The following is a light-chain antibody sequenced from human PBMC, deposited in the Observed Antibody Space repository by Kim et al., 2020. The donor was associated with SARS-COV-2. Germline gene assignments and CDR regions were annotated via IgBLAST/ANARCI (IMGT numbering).Light chain of an antibody. CDR2: ANN. CDR3: QSYDNSLNGWV. CDR1: SSNIGTGYD. Sequence: QRVTISCTGSSSNIGTGYDVHWYRQLPGTAPKLLIYANNNRPSGVPDRVSGSKSGTSASLAITGLQDEDEADYYCQSYDNSLNGWVFGGGTQLTVL. V-gene: IGLV1-40*01. J-gene: IGLJ3*02.